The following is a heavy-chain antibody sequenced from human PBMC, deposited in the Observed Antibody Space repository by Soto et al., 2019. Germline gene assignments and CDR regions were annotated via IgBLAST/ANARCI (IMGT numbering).Heavy chain of an antibody. J-gene: IGHJ6*03. V-gene: IGHV1-3*01. CDR2: INAGNGNT. Sequence: GASVKVSCKASGYTFTSYAMHWVRQAPGQRLEWMGWINAGNGNTKYSQKFQGRVTITRDTSASTAYMELSSLRSEDTAVYYCARGNYDILTGPRVHYYYYMDVWGKGATVTVSS. CDR3: ARGNYDILTGPRVHYYYYMDV. CDR1: GYTFTSYA. D-gene: IGHD3-9*01.